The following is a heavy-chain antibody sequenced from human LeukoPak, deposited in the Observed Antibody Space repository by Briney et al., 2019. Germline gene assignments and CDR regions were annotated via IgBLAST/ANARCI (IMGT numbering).Heavy chain of an antibody. J-gene: IGHJ4*02. Sequence: GGSLRLSCAASGFTVSSNYMSWDRQAPGKGLEWVSVIYSGGSTYYADSVKGRFTISRDNSKNTLYLQMNSLRAEDTAVYYCARDREQSLDYWGQGTLVTVSS. D-gene: IGHD1-26*01. CDR3: ARDREQSLDY. CDR1: GFTVSSNY. V-gene: IGHV3-53*01. CDR2: IYSGGST.